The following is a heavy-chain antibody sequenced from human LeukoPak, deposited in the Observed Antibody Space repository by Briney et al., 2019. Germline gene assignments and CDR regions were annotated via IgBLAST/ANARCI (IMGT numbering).Heavy chain of an antibody. CDR2: IGGSGGRT. V-gene: IGHV3-23*01. D-gene: IGHD5-18*01. J-gene: IGHJ4*02. CDR1: GFTFSAYA. CDR3: ARTHEGTAMVFIDY. Sequence: GGSLRLSCAVSGFTFSAYAMSWVRQAPGKGLEWVSGIGGSGGRTYYADSGKGRFTISRDNSKNTLYLQMNSLRAEDTAVYYCARTHEGTAMVFIDYWGQGTLVTVSS.